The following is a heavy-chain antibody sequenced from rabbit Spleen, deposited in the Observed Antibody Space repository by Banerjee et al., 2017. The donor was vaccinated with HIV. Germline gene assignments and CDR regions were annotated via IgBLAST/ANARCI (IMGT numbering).Heavy chain of an antibody. D-gene: IGHD1-1*01. Sequence: QQLVESGGGLVKPGASLTLTCKASGFSFNSGYDMCWVRQAPGKGLEWIACIYAGSSGDTYSATWAKGRFTISKTSPTTVTLQLTSLTAADTATYFCARDTSTSFSTYGMDLWGPGTLVTVS. CDR3: ARDTSTSFSTYGMDL. CDR2: IYAGSSGDT. CDR1: GFSFNSGYD. V-gene: IGHV1S40*01. J-gene: IGHJ6*01.